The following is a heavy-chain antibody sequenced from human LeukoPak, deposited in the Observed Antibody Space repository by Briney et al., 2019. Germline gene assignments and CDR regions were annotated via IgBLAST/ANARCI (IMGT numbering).Heavy chain of an antibody. CDR3: ARDGFNYDSSGYAGAFDI. CDR1: GFTFSSYW. D-gene: IGHD3-22*01. Sequence: GGSLRLSCEASGFTFSSYWMSWVRQAPGKGLEWVANIKQDGSEKYYVDSVKGRFTISRDNAKNSLYLQMNSLRAEDTAVYYCARDGFNYDSSGYAGAFDIWGQGTMVTVSS. J-gene: IGHJ3*02. V-gene: IGHV3-7*05. CDR2: IKQDGSEK.